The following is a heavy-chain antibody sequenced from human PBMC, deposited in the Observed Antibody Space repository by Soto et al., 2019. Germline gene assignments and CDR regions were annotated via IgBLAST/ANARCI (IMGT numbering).Heavy chain of an antibody. CDR3: AREFCGGDCSSRDAFDI. J-gene: IGHJ3*02. V-gene: IGHV3-20*04. Sequence: GGSLRLSCAASGFTFDDYGMSWVRQAPGKGLEWVSGINWNGGSAGYADSVKGRFTISRDNAKNSLYLQMNSLRAEDTALYYCAREFCGGDCSSRDAFDIWGQGTMVTVSS. CDR1: GFTFDDYG. D-gene: IGHD2-21*02. CDR2: INWNGGSA.